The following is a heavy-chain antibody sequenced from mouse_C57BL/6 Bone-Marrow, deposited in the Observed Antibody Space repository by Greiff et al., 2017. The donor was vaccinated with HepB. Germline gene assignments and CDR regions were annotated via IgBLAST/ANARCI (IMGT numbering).Heavy chain of an antibody. D-gene: IGHD4-1*01. CDR2: INYDGSST. V-gene: IGHV5-16*01. CDR1: GFTFSDYY. J-gene: IGHJ2*01. CDR3: ARELGLDY. Sequence: EVKLMESEGGLVQPGSSMKLSCTASGFTFSDYYMAWVRQVPEKGLEWVANINYDGSSTYYLDSLKSRFIISRDNAKNILYLQMSSLKSEDTATYYCARELGLDYWGQGTTLTVSS.